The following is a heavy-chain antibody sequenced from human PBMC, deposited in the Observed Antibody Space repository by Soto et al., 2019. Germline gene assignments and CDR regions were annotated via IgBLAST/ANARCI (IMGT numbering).Heavy chain of an antibody. CDR2: ISAYNGNT. Sequence: ASVKVSCKASGYTFTSYGISWVRQAPGQGLEWMGWISAYNGNTNYAQKLQGRVTMTTDTSTSTAYMELRSLRSDDTAVDYCATKRITIFGVVAYYSYGMDVWGQGTTVTVSS. J-gene: IGHJ6*02. CDR1: GYTFTSYG. CDR3: ATKRITIFGVVAYYSYGMDV. D-gene: IGHD3-3*01. V-gene: IGHV1-18*01.